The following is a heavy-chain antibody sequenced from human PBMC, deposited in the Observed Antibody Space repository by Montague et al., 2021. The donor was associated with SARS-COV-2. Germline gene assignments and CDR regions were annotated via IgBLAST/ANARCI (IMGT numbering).Heavy chain of an antibody. CDR1: GGSFSTYS. J-gene: IGHJ6*03. V-gene: IGHV4-34*01. Sequence: SETLSLTCAVHGGSFSTYSWNWIRQPPGKGLEWIGEINHSGSANYNPSLERRVTISVDTSKNQFSLKLNSVTAADTAVYYCARLGEGVVPAPILGVGPYYSYFYMDVWGKGATVTVSS. CDR2: INHSGSA. CDR3: ARLGEGVVPAPILGVGPYYSYFYMDV. D-gene: IGHD2-2*02.